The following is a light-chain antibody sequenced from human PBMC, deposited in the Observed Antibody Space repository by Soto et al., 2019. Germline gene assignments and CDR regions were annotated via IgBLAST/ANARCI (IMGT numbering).Light chain of an antibody. CDR1: QSISSS. CDR3: QQYNDFRT. V-gene: IGKV1-5*03. CDR2: KAS. J-gene: IGKJ1*01. Sequence: DIQMTQSPSTLSASVGDRVTITCRASQSISSSLAWYQQKPGKAPKLLIYKASSLESGVPSRFSGSGSGTEFTLTISSLQPDDFATYYCQQYNDFRTFGQGTKVEIK.